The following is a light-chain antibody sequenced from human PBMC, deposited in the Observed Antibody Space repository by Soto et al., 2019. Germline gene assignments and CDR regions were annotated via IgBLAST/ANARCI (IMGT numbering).Light chain of an antibody. V-gene: IGLV7-43*01. CDR2: STS. J-gene: IGLJ3*02. Sequence: QTVVTQEPSLTVSPGGTVTPTCASSTGAVTSGHYPNWIQQKPGQAPRALIHSTSTKHSWTPARFSGSLLGDKAALTLSGVRPEDEAEYYCLLYYAGVQVFGGGTKLTVL. CDR1: TGAVTSGHY. CDR3: LLYYAGVQV.